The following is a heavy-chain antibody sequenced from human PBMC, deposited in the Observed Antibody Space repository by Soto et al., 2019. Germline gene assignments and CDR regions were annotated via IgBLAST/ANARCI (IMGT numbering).Heavy chain of an antibody. J-gene: IGHJ4*02. V-gene: IGHV1-69*08. Sequence: QVQLVQSGAEVKKPGSSVKVSCKASGGTFSSYIISWVRQAPGQGLGWMGRIIPILGIANYAQKFRGRVTFTADKTTSTTELELSTLKREDTAVYDCAREGIAVAGTADYWGQGTLVTVSS. CDR3: AREGIAVAGTADY. CDR2: IIPILGIA. D-gene: IGHD6-19*01. CDR1: GGTFSSYI.